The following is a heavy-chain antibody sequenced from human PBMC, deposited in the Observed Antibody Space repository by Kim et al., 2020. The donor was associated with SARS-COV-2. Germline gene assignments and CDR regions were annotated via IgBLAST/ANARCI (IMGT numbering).Heavy chain of an antibody. D-gene: IGHD5-12*01. CDR2: ISSNGGST. CDR1: GFTFSSYA. CDR3: VKGPRGYSGYEPPYYFDY. V-gene: IGHV3-64D*06. J-gene: IGHJ4*02. Sequence: GGSLRLSCSASGFTFSSYAMHWVRQAPGKGLEYVSAISSNGGSTYYADSVKGRFTISRDNSKNTLYLQMSSLRAEDTAVYYCVKGPRGYSGYEPPYYFDYWGQGTLVTVSS.